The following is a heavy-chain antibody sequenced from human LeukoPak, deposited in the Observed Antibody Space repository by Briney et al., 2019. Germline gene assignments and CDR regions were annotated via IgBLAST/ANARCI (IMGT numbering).Heavy chain of an antibody. Sequence: PSETLSLTCTVSGGSISSGDYYWRWIRQPPGKGLEWIGYIYYSGSTYYHPSLKSRVTISVDTSKNQFSLKLSSVTAADTAVYYCARVPAAREYFDYWGQGTLVTVSS. CDR1: GGSISSGDYY. D-gene: IGHD2-2*01. CDR3: ARVPAAREYFDY. CDR2: IYYSGST. J-gene: IGHJ4*02. V-gene: IGHV4-30-4*08.